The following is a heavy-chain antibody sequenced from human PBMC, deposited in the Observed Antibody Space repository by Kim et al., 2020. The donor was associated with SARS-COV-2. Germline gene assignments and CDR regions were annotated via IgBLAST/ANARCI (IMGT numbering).Heavy chain of an antibody. CDR2: INPSGGST. D-gene: IGHD6-13*01. Sequence: ASVKVSCKASGYTFTSYYMHCVRQAPGQGLEWMGIINPSGGSTSYAQKFQGRVTMTRDTSTSTVYMELSSLRSEDTAVYYCARDSRALAAAAFYFDYWGQGTLVTVSS. CDR1: GYTFTSYY. V-gene: IGHV1-46*01. CDR3: ARDSRALAAAAFYFDY. J-gene: IGHJ4*02.